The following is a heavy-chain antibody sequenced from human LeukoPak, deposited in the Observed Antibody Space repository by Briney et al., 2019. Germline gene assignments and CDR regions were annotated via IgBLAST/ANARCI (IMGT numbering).Heavy chain of an antibody. J-gene: IGHJ5*02. D-gene: IGHD3-3*01. Sequence: SVKVSCRASGGTFSSYAISWVRQAPGQGLEWMGRIIPILGIANYAQKFQGRVTITADKSTSTAYMELSSLRSEDTAVYYCAREFHYDFWSGYRGIDPWGQGTLVTVSS. CDR2: IIPILGIA. CDR3: AREFHYDFWSGYRGIDP. V-gene: IGHV1-69*04. CDR1: GGTFSSYA.